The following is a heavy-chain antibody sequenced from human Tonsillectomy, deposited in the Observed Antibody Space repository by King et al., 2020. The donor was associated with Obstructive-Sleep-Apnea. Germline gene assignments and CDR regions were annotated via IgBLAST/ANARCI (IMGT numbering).Heavy chain of an antibody. V-gene: IGHV4-59*08. CDR1: GGSISSYY. CDR2: IYYSGST. Sequence: QLQESGPGLVKPSETLSLTCTVSGGSISSYYWSWIRQPPGKGLEWIGYIYYSGSTNYNPSLKSRVTISVDKSKNQFSLKLSSVTAADTAVYYCSSPGGIGDAFDIWGQGTMVTVSS. D-gene: IGHD3-16*01. CDR3: SSPGGIGDAFDI. J-gene: IGHJ3*02.